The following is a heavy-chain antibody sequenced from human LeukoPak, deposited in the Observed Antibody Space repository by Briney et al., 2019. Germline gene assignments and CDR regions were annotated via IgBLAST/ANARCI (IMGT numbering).Heavy chain of an antibody. V-gene: IGHV3-23*01. CDR3: AKRGVVIRVILVGFHKEAYYFDS. D-gene: IGHD3-22*01. Sequence: GGSLRLSCAVSGITLSNYGMSWVRQAPGKGLEWVAGISDSGGRTNYADSVKGRFTISRDNPNDTLYLQMNSLRAEDTAVYFCAKRGVVIRVILVGFHKEAYYFDSWGQGALVTVSS. J-gene: IGHJ4*02. CDR1: GITLSNYG. CDR2: ISDSGGRT.